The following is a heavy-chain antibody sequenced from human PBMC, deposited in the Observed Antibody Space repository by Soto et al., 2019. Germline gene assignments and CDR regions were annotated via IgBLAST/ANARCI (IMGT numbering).Heavy chain of an antibody. Sequence: QVQLVESGGGVVQPGRSLRLSCAGSGFTFSNYGLHWVRQAPGEGLEWVAVISYDGSHKYYADSVKGRFTISRDNSNNMLYLQMDSLRAEDTAVYYCAKDGAPRYCGRSSCHPAGAHWGQGTLVTVSS. D-gene: IGHD2-15*01. CDR2: ISYDGSHK. CDR1: GFTFSNYG. J-gene: IGHJ4*02. V-gene: IGHV3-30*18. CDR3: AKDGAPRYCGRSSCHPAGAH.